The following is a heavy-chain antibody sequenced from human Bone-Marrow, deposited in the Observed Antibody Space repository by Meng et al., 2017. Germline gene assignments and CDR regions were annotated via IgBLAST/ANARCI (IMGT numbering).Heavy chain of an antibody. Sequence: QVQLVQSGAEVTKPGSSVKVSCKVSGYTLTELSMHWVRQAPGKGLEWMGGFDPEDGETIYAQKFQGRVTMTEDTSTDTAYMELSGLRSDDTAMYYCARDEDISAAGKLFGDYWGQGTLVTVSS. CDR3: ARDEDISAAGKLFGDY. V-gene: IGHV1-24*01. CDR1: GYTLTELS. J-gene: IGHJ4*02. D-gene: IGHD6-13*01. CDR2: FDPEDGET.